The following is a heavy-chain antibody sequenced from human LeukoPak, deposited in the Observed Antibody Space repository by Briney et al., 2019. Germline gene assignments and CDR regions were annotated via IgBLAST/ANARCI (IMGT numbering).Heavy chain of an antibody. J-gene: IGHJ3*02. Sequence: GGSLRLSCAASGFTFAWHAMSWVRQAPGRGLEWVSNINTGETTFYADSVKGRFTISRDFFNNTLFLQMNSLRDEDTAVYYCTRGSFDMWGLGTMVTVS. D-gene: IGHD3-16*01. V-gene: IGHV3-23*01. CDR3: TRGSFDM. CDR1: GFTFAWHA. CDR2: INTGETT.